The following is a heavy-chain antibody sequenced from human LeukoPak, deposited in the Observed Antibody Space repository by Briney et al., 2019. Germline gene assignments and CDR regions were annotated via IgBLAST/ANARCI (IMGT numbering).Heavy chain of an antibody. D-gene: IGHD2-15*01. Sequence: PGGSLRLSCAASGFTVSSNYMSWVRQAPGMGLEWVSVIYSGGTTYYADSVKGRFTISRDNSKNTLYLQMNSLRAEDTAVYYCAKSPGNVVAATFDYWGQGTLVTVYS. CDR1: GFTVSSNY. CDR2: IYSGGTT. CDR3: AKSPGNVVAATFDY. V-gene: IGHV3-66*01. J-gene: IGHJ4*02.